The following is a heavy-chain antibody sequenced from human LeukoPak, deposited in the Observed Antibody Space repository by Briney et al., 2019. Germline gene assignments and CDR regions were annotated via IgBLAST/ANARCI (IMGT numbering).Heavy chain of an antibody. CDR1: GGTFSSYA. J-gene: IGHJ3*02. Sequence: SVKVSCKASGGTFSSYAISWVRQAPGQGLEWMGGIIPIFGTANYAQKFQGRVTITTDESTSTAYMVLSSLRSEDTAVYYCARARSMIVKRSAFDIWGQGTMVTVSS. CDR2: IIPIFGTA. V-gene: IGHV1-69*05. D-gene: IGHD3-22*01. CDR3: ARARSMIVKRSAFDI.